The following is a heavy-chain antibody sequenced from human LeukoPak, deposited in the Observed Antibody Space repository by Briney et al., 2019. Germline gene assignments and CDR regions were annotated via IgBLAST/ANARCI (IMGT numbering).Heavy chain of an antibody. CDR1: GYTFTSYY. Sequence: ASVKVSCKASGYTFTSYYMHWVRQAPGQGLEWMGIINPSGGSTSYAHKFQGRVTITRDMSTSTVYMELSSLRSEDTAVYYCARTPAAGTGAFDIWGQETMVTVSS. D-gene: IGHD6-13*01. V-gene: IGHV1-46*01. J-gene: IGHJ3*02. CDR2: INPSGGST. CDR3: ARTPAAGTGAFDI.